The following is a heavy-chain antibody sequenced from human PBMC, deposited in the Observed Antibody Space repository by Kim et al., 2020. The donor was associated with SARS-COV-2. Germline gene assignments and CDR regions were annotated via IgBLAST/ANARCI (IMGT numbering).Heavy chain of an antibody. V-gene: IGHV3-23*01. CDR3: APRVEHSWYYDYVWGSYRYYFDY. J-gene: IGHJ4*02. CDR1: GFTFSSYA. D-gene: IGHD3-16*02. CDR2: ISGSGGST. Sequence: GGSLRLSCAASGFTFSSYAMSWVRQAPGKGLEWVSAISGSGGSTYYADSVKGRFTISRDNSKNTLYLQMNSLRAEDTAVYYCAPRVEHSWYYDYVWGSYRYYFDYWGQGTLVTVSS.